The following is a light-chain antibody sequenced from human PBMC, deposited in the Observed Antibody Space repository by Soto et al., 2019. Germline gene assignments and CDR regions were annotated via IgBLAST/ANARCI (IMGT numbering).Light chain of an antibody. CDR1: SSDVGAYIY. J-gene: IGLJ1*01. CDR3: CSYAGSDTHV. Sequence: ELTQPGSVFGYPGQPLTFSCTGKSSDVGAYIYVSWYQQHPGKAPKLIIYDVIKRPSGVPDRFSGSKYGTTASLTISGLQAEAEADYYCCSYAGSDTHVFGTGTEVTGL. V-gene: IGLV2-11*01. CDR2: DVI.